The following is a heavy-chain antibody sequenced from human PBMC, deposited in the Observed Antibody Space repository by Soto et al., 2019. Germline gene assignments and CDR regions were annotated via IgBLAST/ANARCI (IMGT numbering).Heavy chain of an antibody. CDR1: GGSISSYY. CDR2: IYYSGST. V-gene: IGHV4-59*01. J-gene: IGHJ4*02. D-gene: IGHD3-3*01. Sequence: SETLSLTCTVSGGSISSYYWSWIRQPPGKGLEWIGYIYYSGSTNYNPSLKSRVTISADTSKNQFSLKLSSVTAADTAVYYCARNNNDFWSGYFVYWGQGTLVTVSS. CDR3: ARNNNDFWSGYFVY.